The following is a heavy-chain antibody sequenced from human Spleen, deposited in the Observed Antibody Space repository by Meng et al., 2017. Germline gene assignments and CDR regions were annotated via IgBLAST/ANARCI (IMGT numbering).Heavy chain of an antibody. CDR2: INPNSGDA. Sequence: ASVKVSCKASGYTFTGYFLHWVRQAPGQGLEWMGWINPNSGDAHYAQKFQGRVTMTRDTSISTAYMELSSLRSDDTALYYCARVPVRSYYDTSGYYLGDWGQGTLVTVSS. V-gene: IGHV1-2*02. CDR1: GYTFTGYF. CDR3: ARVPVRSYYDTSGYYLGD. D-gene: IGHD3-22*01. J-gene: IGHJ4*02.